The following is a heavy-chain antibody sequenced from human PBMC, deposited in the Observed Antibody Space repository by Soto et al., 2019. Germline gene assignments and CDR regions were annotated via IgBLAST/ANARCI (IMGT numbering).Heavy chain of an antibody. CDR2: IYHSGGT. D-gene: IGHD6-6*01. CDR1: GGSISTSNW. CDR3: ARVSSSSRTWFDP. V-gene: IGHV4-4*02. Sequence: PSETLSLTCAVSGGSISTSNWWSWVRQHPGKGLEWFGEIYHSGGTNSNPSLKSRVTMSVDKSKNQFSLNLSSVTAADTAVYYCARVSSSSRTWFDPWGQGTLVTVSS. J-gene: IGHJ5*02.